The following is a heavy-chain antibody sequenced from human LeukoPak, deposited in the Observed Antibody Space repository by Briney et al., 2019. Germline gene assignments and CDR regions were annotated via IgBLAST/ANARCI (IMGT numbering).Heavy chain of an antibody. Sequence: GGSLRLSCAASGITFSSYWMSWVRQAPGKGLEWVANIKQDGSEKYYVDSVKGRFTISRDNAKNSLYLQMNSLRAEDTAVYYCARDFELRRNYYDSSGYYHNYYMDVWGKGTTVTVSS. CDR3: ARDFELRRNYYDSSGYYHNYYMDV. CDR2: IKQDGSEK. D-gene: IGHD3-22*01. CDR1: GITFSSYW. J-gene: IGHJ6*03. V-gene: IGHV3-7*01.